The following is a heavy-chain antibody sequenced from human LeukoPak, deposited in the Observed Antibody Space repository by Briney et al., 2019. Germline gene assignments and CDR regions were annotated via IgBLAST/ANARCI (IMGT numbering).Heavy chain of an antibody. CDR2: IIPILGIA. CDR1: GGAFSSYA. V-gene: IGHV1-69*04. CDR3: ARLMDIVATRDY. Sequence: SVKVSCKASGGAFSSYAISWVRQAPGQGLEWMGRIIPILGIANYAQKFQGRVTITADKSTSTAYMELSSLRSEDTAVYYCARLMDIVATRDYWGQGTLVTVSS. D-gene: IGHD5-12*01. J-gene: IGHJ4*02.